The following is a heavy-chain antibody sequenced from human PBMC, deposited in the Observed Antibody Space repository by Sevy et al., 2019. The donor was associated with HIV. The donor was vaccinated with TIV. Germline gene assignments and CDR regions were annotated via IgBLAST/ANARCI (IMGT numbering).Heavy chain of an antibody. V-gene: IGHV3-66*02. CDR3: VGLFLSYRSGWSYFDY. D-gene: IGHD6-19*01. Sequence: GGSLRLSCAISRFTVNDKYIIWVRQAPGKGLEWVSFIFSSGSTYYADSAKGRFTISRDNSKNTVYLQMTSLRAEDTAVYYCVGLFLSYRSGWSYFDYWGQGTLVTVSS. CDR2: IFSSGST. CDR1: RFTVNDKY. J-gene: IGHJ4*02.